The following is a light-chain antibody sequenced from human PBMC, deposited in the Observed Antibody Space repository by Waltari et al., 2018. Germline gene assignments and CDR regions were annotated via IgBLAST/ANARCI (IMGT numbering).Light chain of an antibody. CDR2: GAS. J-gene: IGKJ1*01. V-gene: IGKV3-20*01. CDR3: QHHVRLPAT. Sequence: IVLTQSPGTLSLSPGGRATLSCRASQTIGNYLAWYQQKPGQAPRLLIYGASSRAAGIPDRFSGSGSGADFSLTISRLEPEDFAVYYCQHHVRLPATFGQGTKV. CDR1: QTIGNY.